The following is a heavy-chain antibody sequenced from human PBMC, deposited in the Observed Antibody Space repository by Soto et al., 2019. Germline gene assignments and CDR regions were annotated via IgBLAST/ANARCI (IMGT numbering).Heavy chain of an antibody. CDR1: GFTFSGSA. CDR2: IRSKANSYAT. J-gene: IGHJ3*02. V-gene: IGHV3-73*01. D-gene: IGHD4-17*01. CDR3: NPIYGDFALDI. Sequence: GGSLRLSCAASGFTFSGSAMHWVRQASGKGLEWVGRIRSKANSYATAYAASVKGRFTISRDDSKNTAYLQMNSLKTEDTAVYYCNPIYGDFALDIWGQGTMVTVSS.